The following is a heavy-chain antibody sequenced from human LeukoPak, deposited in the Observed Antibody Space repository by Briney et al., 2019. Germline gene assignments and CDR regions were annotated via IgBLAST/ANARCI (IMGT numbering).Heavy chain of an antibody. D-gene: IGHD6-13*01. CDR3: ARGGIAEVEFYYYGMDV. CDR2: VSFDGTNK. CDR1: GFVFSNYA. J-gene: IGHJ6*02. V-gene: IGHV3-30*09. Sequence: GRSLRLSCLASGFVFSNYAMFWARQAPGKGLEWVAVVSFDGTNKEYAATVKGRFAVSRDNSKNTLYLRMNSLRPGDTAVYYCARGGIAEVEFYYYGMDVWGQGTTVAV.